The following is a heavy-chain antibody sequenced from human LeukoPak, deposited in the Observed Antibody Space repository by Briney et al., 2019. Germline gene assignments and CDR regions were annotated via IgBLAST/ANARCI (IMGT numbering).Heavy chain of an antibody. D-gene: IGHD1-26*01. J-gene: IGHJ4*02. CDR3: ARLKYSGSYVDLDY. CDR1: GYTFTGYY. V-gene: IGHV1-2*02. CDR2: INPNSGGT. Sequence: GASVKVSCKASGYTFTGYYMHWVRQAPRQGLEWMGWINPNSGGTNYAQKFQGRVTMTRDTSISTAYMELSRLRSDDTAVYYCARLKYSGSYVDLDYWGQGTLVTVSS.